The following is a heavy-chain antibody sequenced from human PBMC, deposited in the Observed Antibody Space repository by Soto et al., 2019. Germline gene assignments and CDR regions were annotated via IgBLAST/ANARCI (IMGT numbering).Heavy chain of an antibody. D-gene: IGHD3-10*01. CDR1: GFTFSGYA. Sequence: EVQLLDSGGGLVQPGGSLRLSCAASGFTFSGYALTWVRQAPGKGLEWVLAISGGGGATFYADSVKGRFTISRDNSKNTLYLQMNTLRAEDTAVYYCARKVSGSTGRPDLWYFDLWGRGTLVTVSS. V-gene: IGHV3-23*01. J-gene: IGHJ2*01. CDR3: ARKVSGSTGRPDLWYFDL. CDR2: ISGGGGAT.